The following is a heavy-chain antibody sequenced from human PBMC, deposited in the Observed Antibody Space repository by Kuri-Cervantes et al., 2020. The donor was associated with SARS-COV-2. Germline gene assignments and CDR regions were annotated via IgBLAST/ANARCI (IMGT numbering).Heavy chain of an antibody. Sequence: LSLTCAASGFNFSNTDMHWVRQAPGRGLEWVAVISNDGKHEKCADSVKGRFTISRDNSKNTLYLQMNSLRAEDTAVYYCAKHLPYTMIVVGAFDIWGQGTMVTVSS. CDR3: AKHLPYTMIVVGAFDI. V-gene: IGHV3-30*18. J-gene: IGHJ3*02. CDR1: GFNFSNTD. CDR2: ISNDGKHE. D-gene: IGHD3-22*01.